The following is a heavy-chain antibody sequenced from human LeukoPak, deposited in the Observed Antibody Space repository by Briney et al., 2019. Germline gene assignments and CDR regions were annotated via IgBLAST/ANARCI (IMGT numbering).Heavy chain of an antibody. V-gene: IGHV4-4*02. CDR3: ARAGQGYCSSTSCYLSLDY. Sequence: PSGTLSLTCAVSGGSISSSNWWSWVRQPPGKGLEWIGQIYHSGSTNYNPSLKSRVAISVDKSENQFSLNLNSVTAADTAVYYCARAGQGYCSSTSCYLSLDYWGQGTLVTVSS. D-gene: IGHD2-2*01. J-gene: IGHJ4*02. CDR1: GGSISSSNW. CDR2: IYHSGST.